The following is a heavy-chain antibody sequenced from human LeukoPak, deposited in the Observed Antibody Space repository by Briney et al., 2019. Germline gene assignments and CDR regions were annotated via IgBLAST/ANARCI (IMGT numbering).Heavy chain of an antibody. Sequence: PSETLSLTCTVSGGSISSYYWSWIRQPAGKGLEWIGRIHTSGSTNYNPSLKSRVTISVDTSKNQFSLKLSSVTAADTAVYHCAREGGYSYGDAPLHFDYWGQGTLVTVSS. J-gene: IGHJ4*02. V-gene: IGHV4-4*07. CDR1: GGSISSYY. CDR3: AREGGYSYGDAPLHFDY. D-gene: IGHD5-18*01. CDR2: IHTSGST.